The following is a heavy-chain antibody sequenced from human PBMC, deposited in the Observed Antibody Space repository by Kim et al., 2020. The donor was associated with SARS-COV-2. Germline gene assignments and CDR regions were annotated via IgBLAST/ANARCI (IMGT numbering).Heavy chain of an antibody. CDR3: AVLMVQGVDYYYGMDV. J-gene: IGHJ6*02. Sequence: KFQGRVTITADESTSTAYMELSSLRSEDTAVYYCAVLMVQGVDYYYGMDVWGQGTTVTVSS. V-gene: IGHV1-69*01. D-gene: IGHD3-10*01.